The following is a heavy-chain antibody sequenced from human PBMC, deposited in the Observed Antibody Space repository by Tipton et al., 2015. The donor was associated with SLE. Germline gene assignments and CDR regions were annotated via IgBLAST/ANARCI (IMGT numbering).Heavy chain of an antibody. Sequence: TLSLTCTVSGGSVSSGSYYWSWIRQPPGKGLEWIGYIYYTGSTNYNPSLKSRVTMSVDTSKSQFSLKLSSVTATDTAVYYCARRPRYQPRNEYFDLWGRGTLVTVSS. CDR2: IYYTGST. CDR1: GGSVSSGSYY. CDR3: ARRPRYQPRNEYFDL. D-gene: IGHD2-2*01. V-gene: IGHV4-61*01. J-gene: IGHJ2*01.